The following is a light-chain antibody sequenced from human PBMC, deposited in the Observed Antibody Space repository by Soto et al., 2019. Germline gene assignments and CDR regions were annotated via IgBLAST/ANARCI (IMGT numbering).Light chain of an antibody. J-gene: IGLJ2*01. CDR1: SSDVGGYNF. CDR2: EVA. V-gene: IGLV2-14*03. CDR3: SSYTSSSTRV. Sequence: QSVLTQTASVSGSPGQSITMSCTGTSSDVGGYNFVSWYQQHPGKAPKLIVHEVANRLSGVSGRFSGSKSGNTAFLTISGLQAEDEADYYCSSYTSSSTRVFGGGTQLTVL.